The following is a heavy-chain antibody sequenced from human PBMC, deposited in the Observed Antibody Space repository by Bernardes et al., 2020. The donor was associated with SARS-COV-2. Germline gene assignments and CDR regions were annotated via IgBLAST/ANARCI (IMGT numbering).Heavy chain of an antibody. CDR2: IRSKANSHAT. D-gene: IGHD3-16*01. Sequence: GGSLRLSCEASGFVFSDSAIHWVRQASGKGLEWVGRIRSKANSHATTSAASVQGRFTISRDDSKNTAYLQMNSLKTEDTAVYFCAKDLIAGTLGGLPQTFDYWGQGTLVTVSS. CDR1: GFVFSDSA. V-gene: IGHV3-73*01. J-gene: IGHJ4*02. CDR3: AKDLIAGTLGGLPQTFDY.